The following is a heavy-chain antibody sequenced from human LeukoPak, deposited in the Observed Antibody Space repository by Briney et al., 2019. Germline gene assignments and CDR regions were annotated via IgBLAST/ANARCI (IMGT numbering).Heavy chain of an antibody. J-gene: IGHJ4*02. CDR1: GGSFSGYY. D-gene: IGHD3-10*02. V-gene: IGHV4-34*01. CDR3: ARGLNYVVY. Sequence: SETLSLTCAVYGGSFSGYYWSWIRQPPGKGLEWIGEINHSGNNNYNPSLKSRVTISVDASKNQFSLKLSSVTAADTAVYYCARGLNYVVYWGQGTLVTVSS. CDR2: INHSGNN.